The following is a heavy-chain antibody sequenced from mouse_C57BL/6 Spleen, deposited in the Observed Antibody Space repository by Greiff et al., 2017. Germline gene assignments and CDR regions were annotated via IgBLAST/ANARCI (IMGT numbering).Heavy chain of an antibody. Sequence: VQLQQSGPGLVKPSQSLSLTCSVTGYSITSGYYWNWIRQFPGNKLEWMGYISYDGSNNYNPSLKNRISITRDTSKNQFFLKLNSLTTEDTATYYCASSNFGYFDYWGQGTTLTVSS. CDR1: GYSITSGYY. V-gene: IGHV3-6*01. D-gene: IGHD4-1*01. J-gene: IGHJ2*01. CDR2: ISYDGSN. CDR3: ASSNFGYFDY.